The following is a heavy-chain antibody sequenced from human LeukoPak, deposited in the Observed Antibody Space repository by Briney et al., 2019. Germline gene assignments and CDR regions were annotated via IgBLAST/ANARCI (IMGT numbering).Heavy chain of an antibody. J-gene: IGHJ1*01. CDR2: IYTSGST. CDR3: ARDSSHYCTGGRCYSEYFQN. Sequence: PSETLSLTCTVSGGSISSYYWSWIRQPAGKGLEWIGRIYTSGSTSYNPSLKSRVTMSVDTSKNQFSLKLSSVTAADTAVYYCARDSSHYCTGGRCYSEYFQNWGQGTLVTVSS. D-gene: IGHD2-15*01. V-gene: IGHV4-4*07. CDR1: GGSISSYY.